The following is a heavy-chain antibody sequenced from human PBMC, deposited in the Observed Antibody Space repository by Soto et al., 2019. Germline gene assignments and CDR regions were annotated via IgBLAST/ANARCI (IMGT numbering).Heavy chain of an antibody. J-gene: IGHJ4*02. CDR2: IYYSGST. CDR1: GGSISSSSYY. CDR3: XRHRRSTYYYDSSGPDY. V-gene: IGHV4-39*01. Sequence: SETLSLTCTVSGGSISSSSYYWGWIRQPPGKGLEWIGSIYYSGSTYYNPSLKSRVTISVDTSKNQFSLKLSSVTAADTAVYYCXRHRRSTYYYDSSGPDYWGQGTLVTVSS. D-gene: IGHD3-22*01.